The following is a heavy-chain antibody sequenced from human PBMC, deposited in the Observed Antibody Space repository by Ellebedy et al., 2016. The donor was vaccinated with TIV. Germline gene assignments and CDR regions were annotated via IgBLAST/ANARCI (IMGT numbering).Heavy chain of an antibody. CDR2: IQQDGSEK. Sequence: GESLKISCAASGFTFSNAWMSWVRQAPGKGLEWVANIQQDGSEKYYVDSVKGRFTISRDNAKNSLYLQMNSLRAEDTAVYYCARGRGGSSGTSQNWFDPWGQGTLVTVSS. J-gene: IGHJ5*02. D-gene: IGHD6-19*01. CDR1: GFTFSNAW. CDR3: ARGRGGSSGTSQNWFDP. V-gene: IGHV3-7*01.